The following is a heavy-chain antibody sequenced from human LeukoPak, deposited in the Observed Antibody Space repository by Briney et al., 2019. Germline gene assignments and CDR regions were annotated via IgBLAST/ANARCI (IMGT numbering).Heavy chain of an antibody. CDR1: GFTFSSYS. J-gene: IGHJ4*02. Sequence: GGSLRLSCAASGFTFSSYSMNWVRQAPGKGLEWVSSIISSSSYIYYADSVKGRFTISRDNAKNSLYLQMNSLRAEDTAVYYCARGHYYDSSGYYPSVENFDYWGQGTLVTVSS. CDR2: IISSSSYI. V-gene: IGHV3-21*01. D-gene: IGHD3-22*01. CDR3: ARGHYYDSSGYYPSVENFDY.